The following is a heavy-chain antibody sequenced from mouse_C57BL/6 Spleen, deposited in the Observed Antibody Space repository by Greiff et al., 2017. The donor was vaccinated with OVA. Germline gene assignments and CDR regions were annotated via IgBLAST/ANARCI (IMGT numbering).Heavy chain of an antibody. CDR3: ARLQLGAWFAY. V-gene: IGHV5-6*01. CDR1: GFTFSSYG. J-gene: IGHJ3*01. CDR2: ISSGGSYT. D-gene: IGHD3-3*01. Sequence: EVKLQESGGDLVKPGGSLKLSCAASGFTFSSYGMSWVRQTPDKRLEWVATISSGGSYTYYPDSVKGRFTISRDNAKNTLYLQMSSLKSEDTAMYYCARLQLGAWFAYWGQGTLVTVSA.